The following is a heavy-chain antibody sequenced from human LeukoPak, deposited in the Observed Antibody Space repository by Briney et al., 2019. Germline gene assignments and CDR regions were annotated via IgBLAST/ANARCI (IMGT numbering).Heavy chain of an antibody. CDR1: GFTFDDYA. D-gene: IGHD1-1*01. V-gene: IGHV3-9*01. CDR3: AKDVLIATTVPGNTFDV. CDR2: ISWDSSII. J-gene: IGHJ3*01. Sequence: GGSLRVSRAASGFTFDDYAMNWVRQAPGKGLEWVSRISWDSSIIDFADSVKGRFTISRDDAKNSVYLDLSSLSAEDTALYYCAKDVLIATTVPGNTFDVWGQGTMDIVSS.